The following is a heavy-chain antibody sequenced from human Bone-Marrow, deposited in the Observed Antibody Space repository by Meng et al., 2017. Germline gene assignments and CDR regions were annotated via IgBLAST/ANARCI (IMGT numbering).Heavy chain of an antibody. D-gene: IGHD5-24*01. CDR3: ARGRGDGHNAYGFNAFDL. CDR1: GFTFSSYG. CDR2: INGDGGST. V-gene: IGHV3-74*01. J-gene: IGHJ3*01. Sequence: GGSLRLSCAASGFTFSSYGMHWVRQAPGKGLMWVSRINGDGGSTSYADSVKGRFAISRDNAKNTLYLRMNSLRAEDTAVYYCARGRGDGHNAYGFNAFDLWGQGTMVTVSS.